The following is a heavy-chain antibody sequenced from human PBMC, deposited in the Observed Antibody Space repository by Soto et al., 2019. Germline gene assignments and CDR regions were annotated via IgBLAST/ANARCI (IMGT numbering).Heavy chain of an antibody. CDR3: ARLFMSTKAYNRRFEAFDI. D-gene: IGHD1-1*01. CDR1: GYNFDTYW. Sequence: GEAPKISRNGSGYNFDTYWLGLVRQIPGKGPEWMGVISPAYPDVKHLLSFQGHVTVSADMSISTAYLQWSSLVPLDTAMDYGARLFMSTKAYNRRFEAFDIWGQGTMVTVSS. V-gene: IGHV5-51*01. CDR2: ISPAYPDV. J-gene: IGHJ3*02.